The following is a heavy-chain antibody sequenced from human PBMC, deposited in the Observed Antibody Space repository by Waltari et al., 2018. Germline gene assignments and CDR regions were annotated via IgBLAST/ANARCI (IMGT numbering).Heavy chain of an antibody. CDR1: GYTFTSYA. CDR2: IHTNTGNP. D-gene: IGHD6-6*01. J-gene: IGHJ2*01. CDR3: ARAWASSSYWYFDL. V-gene: IGHV7-4-1*04. Sequence: QVQLVQSGSELKKPGASVKVSCKASGYTFTSYAMNWVRQSPGQGLEWMGWIHTNTGNPTYAQGFTGRFVFCFYTFVRMAYLQIRTLQALDSALYSVARAWASSSYWYFDLWGRGTLVTVSS.